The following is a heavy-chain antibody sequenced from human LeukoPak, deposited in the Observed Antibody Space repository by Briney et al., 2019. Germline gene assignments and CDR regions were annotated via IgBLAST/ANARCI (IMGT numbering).Heavy chain of an antibody. V-gene: IGHV3-53*01. CDR2: IYSGGST. D-gene: IGHD6-13*01. Sequence: GGSLRLSCAASGFTVSSNYMGWVRQAPGKGREGASVIYSGGSTYYADSVKGRFTISRDNAKNSLYLQMNSLRAEDTAVYYCATHSSSWYAGARDAFDIWGQGTMVTVSS. CDR1: GFTVSSNY. J-gene: IGHJ3*02. CDR3: ATHSSSWYAGARDAFDI.